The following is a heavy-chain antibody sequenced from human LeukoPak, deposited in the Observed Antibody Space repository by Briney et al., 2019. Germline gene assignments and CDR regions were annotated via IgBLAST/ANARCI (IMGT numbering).Heavy chain of an antibody. D-gene: IGHD6-25*01. CDR1: GYTFTSNY. CDR3: AREGKRLFDP. Sequence: ASVKVSCKAFGYTFTSNYMHWVRQAPGQGPEWMGVISPSGGSTTYAQKFQGRVTLTRDMSTSTDYLELSSLRSEDTAVYYCAREGKRLFDPWGQGTLVTVSS. V-gene: IGHV1-46*01. CDR2: ISPSGGST. J-gene: IGHJ5*02.